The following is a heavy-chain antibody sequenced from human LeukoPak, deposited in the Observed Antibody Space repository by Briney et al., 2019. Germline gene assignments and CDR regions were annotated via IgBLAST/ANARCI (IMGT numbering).Heavy chain of an antibody. CDR3: ASQWTIFDAFDI. CDR1: GGSISSGSYY. V-gene: IGHV4-61*02. J-gene: IGHJ3*02. Sequence: SETLSLTCTVSGGSISSGSYYWSWIRQPAGKGLEWIGRMYFSGSPNYNPSLKSRVTMSGDTSNNQFSLKLSSVTAADMAVYYCASQWTIFDAFDIWGQGTMVTVSS. CDR2: MYFSGSP. D-gene: IGHD2-8*01.